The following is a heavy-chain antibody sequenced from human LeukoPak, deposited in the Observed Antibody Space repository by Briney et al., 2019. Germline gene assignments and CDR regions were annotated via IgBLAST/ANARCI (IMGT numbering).Heavy chain of an antibody. V-gene: IGHV1-69*05. CDR1: GGTFSSYA. Sequence: PVKVSCKASGGTFSSYAISWVRQAPGQGLEWIGRIIPIFGTANYAQKFQGRVTITTDESTSTAYMELSSLRSEDTAVYYCARVSSYGRYYFDYWGQGTLVTVSS. CDR2: IIPIFGTA. J-gene: IGHJ4*02. CDR3: ARVSSYGRYYFDY. D-gene: IGHD5-18*01.